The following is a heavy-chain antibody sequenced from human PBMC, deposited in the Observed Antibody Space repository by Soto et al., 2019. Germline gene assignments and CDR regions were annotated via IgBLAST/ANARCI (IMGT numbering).Heavy chain of an antibody. CDR3: RGDIVADGGYYYYYGTDV. V-gene: IGHV4-30-4*01. Sequence: SETLSLTCTVSGGPISSGDYYWSWIRQPPGKGLEWIGYIYYSGSTYYNPSLKSRVTISVDTSKNQFSLKLSSVTAADTAVYYCRGDIVADGGYYYYYGTDVWRQGTTVTVSS. CDR2: IYYSGST. D-gene: IGHD2-15*01. J-gene: IGHJ6*02. CDR1: GGPISSGDYY.